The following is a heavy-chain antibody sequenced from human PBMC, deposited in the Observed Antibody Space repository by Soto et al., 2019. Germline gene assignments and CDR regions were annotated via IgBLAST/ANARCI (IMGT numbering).Heavy chain of an antibody. D-gene: IGHD3-9*01. Sequence: PSETLSLTCTVSGGSISSYYWSWIRQPAGKGLEWIGRIYISGSTNYNPSLKSRVTLSVDTSKNQFSLKLSSVTAADTAVYYCARERRYLDRLLVFDYWGPGALVNVS. CDR2: IYISGST. CDR3: ARERRYLDRLLVFDY. J-gene: IGHJ4*02. V-gene: IGHV4-4*07. CDR1: GGSISSYY.